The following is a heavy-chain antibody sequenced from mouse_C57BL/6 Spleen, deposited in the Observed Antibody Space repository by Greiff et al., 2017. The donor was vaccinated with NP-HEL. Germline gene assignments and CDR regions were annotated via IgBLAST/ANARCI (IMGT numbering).Heavy chain of an antibody. Sequence: EVQLQQSGAELVRPGASVKLSCTASGFNIKDYYMHWVKQRPEQGLEWIGRIDPEDGDTEYAPKFQGKATMTADTSSNTAYLQLSSLTSEDTAVYYCTTDWATVVATPSYFDYWGQGTTLTVSS. CDR2: IDPEDGDT. V-gene: IGHV14-1*01. CDR1: GFNIKDYY. D-gene: IGHD1-1*01. J-gene: IGHJ2*01. CDR3: TTDWATVVATPSYFDY.